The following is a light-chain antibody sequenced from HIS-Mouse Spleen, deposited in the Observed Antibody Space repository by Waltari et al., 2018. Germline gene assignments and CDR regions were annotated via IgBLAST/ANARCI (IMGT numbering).Light chain of an antibody. V-gene: IGLV3-10*01. J-gene: IGLJ2*01. CDR1: AWPKKN. CDR3: YSTDSSGNHRV. CDR2: EDS. Sequence: SYELTQPPSVSVSPRQTARITSSGDAWPKKNAYLYQQKTGQAPVLVIYEDSKRPSGIPERFSGSSSGTMATLTISGAQVEDEADYYCYSTDSSGNHRVFGGGTKLTVL.